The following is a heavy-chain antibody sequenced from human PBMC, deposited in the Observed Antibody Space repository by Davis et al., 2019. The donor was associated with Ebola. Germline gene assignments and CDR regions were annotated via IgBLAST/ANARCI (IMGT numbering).Heavy chain of an antibody. J-gene: IGHJ6*02. V-gene: IGHV3-21*01. CDR2: ISSSSSYI. CDR1: GFTFSSYS. CDR3: ARVEYYDSSGYYPYYYYGMDV. Sequence: PGGSLRLSCAASGFTFSSYSMNWVRQAPGKGLEWVSSISSSSSYIYYADSVKGRFTISRDNAKNSLYLQMNSLRAEDTAVYYCARVEYYDSSGYYPYYYYGMDVWGQGTTVTVSS. D-gene: IGHD3-22*01.